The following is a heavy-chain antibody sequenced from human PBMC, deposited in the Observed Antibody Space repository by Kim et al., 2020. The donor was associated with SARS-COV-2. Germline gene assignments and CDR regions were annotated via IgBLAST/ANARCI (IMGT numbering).Heavy chain of an antibody. Sequence: DNVRGRFTISRDNSKNTLYLEMNSLRVEDTALYYCARENYYGGTTIGAFDFWGQGTMVTVSS. V-gene: IGHV3-30*01. CDR3: ARENYYGGTTIGAFDF. J-gene: IGHJ3*01. D-gene: IGHD4-17*01.